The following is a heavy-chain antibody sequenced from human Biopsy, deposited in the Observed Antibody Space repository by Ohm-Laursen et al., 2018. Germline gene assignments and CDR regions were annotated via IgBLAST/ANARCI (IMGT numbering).Heavy chain of an antibody. Sequence: SETLSLTWTVSGGSISNNNYYWGWIRQPPGKGLEWIGSIFYRGSTHYKPSLKSRINISVDTTKNQFSQKLNSVTAADTAVYYCARDYDTSGYYYVSWGQGTLVTVSS. V-gene: IGHV4-39*01. CDR2: IFYRGST. J-gene: IGHJ5*02. CDR3: ARDYDTSGYYYVS. CDR1: GGSISNNNYY. D-gene: IGHD3-22*01.